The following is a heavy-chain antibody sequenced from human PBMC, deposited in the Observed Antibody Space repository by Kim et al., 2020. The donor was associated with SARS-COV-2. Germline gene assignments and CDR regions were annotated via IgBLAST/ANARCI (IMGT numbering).Heavy chain of an antibody. J-gene: IGHJ6*02. Sequence: SETLSLTCTVSGGSISSGGYYWSWIRQHPGKGLEWIGYIYYSGSTYYNPSLKSRATLSVDTSKNLFSLKLSSVTAADTAVYYCTRSPYYGILTGYYEPQSYYCCGMDVWGPRTTVTVSS. V-gene: IGHV4-31*03. CDR1: GGSISSGGYY. D-gene: IGHD3-9*01. CDR2: IYYSGST. CDR3: TRSPYYGILTGYYEPQSYYCCGMDV.